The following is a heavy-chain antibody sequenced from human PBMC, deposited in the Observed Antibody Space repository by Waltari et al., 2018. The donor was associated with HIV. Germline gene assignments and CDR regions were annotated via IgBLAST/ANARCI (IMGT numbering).Heavy chain of an antibody. CDR2: INHSGST. J-gene: IGHJ5*02. CDR1: GGSFSSYY. Sequence: QVQLHQWGAGLLKPSETLSLTCAVYGGSFSSYYWSWIRQPPGKGLEWIGEINHSGSTNYNPSLKSRVTISVDTSKNQFSLKLSSVSAADTAVYYCARGLYCSSTSCHWFDPWGQGTLVTVSS. V-gene: IGHV4-34*01. D-gene: IGHD2-2*01. CDR3: ARGLYCSSTSCHWFDP.